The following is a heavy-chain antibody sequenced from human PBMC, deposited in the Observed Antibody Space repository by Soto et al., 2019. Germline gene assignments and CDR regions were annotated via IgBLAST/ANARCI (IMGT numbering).Heavy chain of an antibody. J-gene: IGHJ3*02. CDR3: VDYGDYLFAFDI. Sequence: SGPTLVNPTQTLTLTCTFSGFSLSTSGVGVGWIRQPPGKALEWLALIYWDDDKRYSPSLKSRLTITKDTSKNQVVLTMTNMDPVDTATYYCVDYGDYLFAFDIWGQGTMVTVSS. V-gene: IGHV2-5*02. D-gene: IGHD4-17*01. CDR2: IYWDDDK. CDR1: GFSLSTSGVG.